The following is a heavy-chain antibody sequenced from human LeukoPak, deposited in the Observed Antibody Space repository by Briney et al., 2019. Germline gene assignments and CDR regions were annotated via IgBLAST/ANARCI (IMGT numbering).Heavy chain of an antibody. Sequence: KPSETLALTCTVSGYSISSGSYWDWIRQPPGKGLEWIGSLSHNGSTYYNPSLKSRVTIGVDTSKSQFSLKLSSVTAADTAVYYCARQRKGGSYRYWGQGTLVTVSS. J-gene: IGHJ4*02. CDR3: ARQRKGGSYRY. D-gene: IGHD1-26*01. CDR2: LSHNGST. V-gene: IGHV4-38-2*02. CDR1: GYSISSGSY.